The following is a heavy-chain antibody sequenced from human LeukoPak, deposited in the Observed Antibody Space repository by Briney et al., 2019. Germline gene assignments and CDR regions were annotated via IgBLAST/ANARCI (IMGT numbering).Heavy chain of an antibody. CDR1: GGSISSGGYY. J-gene: IGHJ4*02. Sequence: TASETLSLTCTVSGGSISSGGYYWSWIRQHPGKGLEWIGYIYYSGSTYYNPSLKSRVTISVDTSKNQFSLKLSSVTAADTAVYYCARAGGFRRTFDYWGQGALVTVPS. CDR3: ARAGGFRRTFDY. V-gene: IGHV4-31*03. D-gene: IGHD1-7*01. CDR2: IYYSGST.